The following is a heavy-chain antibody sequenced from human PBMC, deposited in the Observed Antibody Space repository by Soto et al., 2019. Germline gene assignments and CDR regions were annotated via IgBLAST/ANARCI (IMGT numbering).Heavy chain of an antibody. CDR1: GGSISSSSYY. CDR3: ARRHSHDCSDRSIYAP. J-gene: IGHJ4*02. V-gene: IGHV4-39*01. Sequence: SETLSLTCSVSGGSISSSSYYWTWIRQPPGKGLEWIGSIYYSGSTYYNPSLKSRVNISVDTSKNQFSLKLSSVTASDTAMYYCARRHSHDCSDRSIYAPWGRGAPVIVSS. CDR2: IYYSGST. D-gene: IGHD2-21*01.